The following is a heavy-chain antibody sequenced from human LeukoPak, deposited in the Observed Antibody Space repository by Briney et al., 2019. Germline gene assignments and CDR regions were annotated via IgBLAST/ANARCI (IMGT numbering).Heavy chain of an antibody. J-gene: IGHJ4*02. CDR3: ARGSVDFDY. Sequence: SETLSLTCAVYGGSFSGYYWSWIRQPPGKGLEWIGEINHSGSTNYNPSLKSRVTISVDTSKNQFSLKLSSVTAADTAVYYCARGSVDFDYWGQGTLVTVSS. CDR2: INHSGST. V-gene: IGHV4-34*01. CDR1: GGSFSGYY.